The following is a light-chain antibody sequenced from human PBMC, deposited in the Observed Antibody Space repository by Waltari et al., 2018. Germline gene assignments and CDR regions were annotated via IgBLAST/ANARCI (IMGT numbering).Light chain of an antibody. CDR1: QRIDNY. V-gene: IGKV1-39*01. Sequence: SSLSASVGDRVTITCRASQRIDNYVNWYQQRPGKAPKLLIFAASRLQSGVPARFSGSGSGTEFTLSISTLQPEDFATYFCQQSDSVPRTFGQGTRVEI. J-gene: IGKJ1*01. CDR2: AAS. CDR3: QQSDSVPRT.